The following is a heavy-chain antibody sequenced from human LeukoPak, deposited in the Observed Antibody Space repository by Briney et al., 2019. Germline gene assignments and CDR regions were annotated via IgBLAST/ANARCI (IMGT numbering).Heavy chain of an antibody. J-gene: IGHJ5*02. V-gene: IGHV4-59*01. Sequence: SETLSLTCTVSGGSISSYYWSWIRQPPGKGLEWLGHIYYTGSTNYNPSLKSRVTISIDTSKNQFSLKLSSVTAADTAVYYCARVARYSSYNWFDPWGQGTLVTVSS. D-gene: IGHD6-13*01. CDR3: ARVARYSSYNWFDP. CDR1: GGSISSYY. CDR2: IYYTGST.